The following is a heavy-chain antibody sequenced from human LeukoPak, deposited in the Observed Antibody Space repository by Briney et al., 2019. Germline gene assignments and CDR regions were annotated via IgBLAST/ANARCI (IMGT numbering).Heavy chain of an antibody. D-gene: IGHD2-2*01. CDR1: GGSFSGYY. Sequence: SETLSLTCAVYGGSFSGYYWSWIRQPPGKELEWIGEINHSGSTNYNPSLKSRVTISVDTSKNQFSLKLSSVTAADTAVYYCARQGPEYHLDYWGQGTLVTVSS. J-gene: IGHJ4*02. V-gene: IGHV4-34*01. CDR3: ARQGPEYHLDY. CDR2: INHSGST.